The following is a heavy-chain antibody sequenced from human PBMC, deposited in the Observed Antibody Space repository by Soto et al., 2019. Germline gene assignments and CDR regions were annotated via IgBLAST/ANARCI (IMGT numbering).Heavy chain of an antibody. CDR1: GFTFSSYA. CDR2: ISGSGGST. J-gene: IGHJ6*02. D-gene: IGHD4-17*01. CDR3: ATSFPYGDYGGYYYYGMDV. Sequence: GGSLRLSCAASGFTFSSYAVSWVRQAPGKGLEWVSAISGSGGSTYYADSVKGRFTISRDNSKNTLYLQMNSLRAEDTAVYYCATSFPYGDYGGYYYYGMDVWGQGTTVTVSS. V-gene: IGHV3-23*01.